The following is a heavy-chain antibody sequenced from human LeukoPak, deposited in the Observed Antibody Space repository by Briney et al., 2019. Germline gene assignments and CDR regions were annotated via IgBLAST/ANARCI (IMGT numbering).Heavy chain of an antibody. J-gene: IGHJ4*02. CDR2: ISGSGGST. Sequence: GGSLRLSCAASGFTFSSYAMSWVRQAPGKGLEWVSAISGSGGSTYYADSVKGRFTISRDNAKNSLYLQMSSLTAEDTALYYCARDSAELDYWGQGTLVTVSS. CDR3: ARDSAELDY. D-gene: IGHD1-26*01. CDR1: GFTFSSYA. V-gene: IGHV3-23*01.